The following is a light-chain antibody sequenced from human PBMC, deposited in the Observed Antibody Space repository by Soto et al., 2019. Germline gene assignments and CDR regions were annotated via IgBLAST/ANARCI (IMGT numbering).Light chain of an antibody. CDR3: QSYDSSLSGWV. Sequence: QSVLTQPPSVSGAPGQRVTISCTGSSSNIGAGYDVHWYQQLPGTAPKLLIDGNNNRPARVPDRFSGAKSGTSASLAITGLQAEDEADYYCQSYDSSLSGWVFGGGTKLTVL. CDR2: GNN. V-gene: IGLV1-40*01. J-gene: IGLJ3*02. CDR1: SSNIGAGYD.